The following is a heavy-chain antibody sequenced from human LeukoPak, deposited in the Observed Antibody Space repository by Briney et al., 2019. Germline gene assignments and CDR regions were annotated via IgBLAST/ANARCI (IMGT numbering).Heavy chain of an antibody. CDR3: ARVYSSGWYADWYFAL. CDR1: GRSISSYY. Sequence: SETLSLTCTISGRSISSYYWSWIRQPPGKGPEWIRSIYYGGSTNYNPSLKSRVTIAVDTSKDQFSLRLSSVTAADTAVYYCARVYSSGWYADWYFALWGRGTLVTVSS. CDR2: IYYGGST. J-gene: IGHJ2*01. V-gene: IGHV4-59*01. D-gene: IGHD6-19*01.